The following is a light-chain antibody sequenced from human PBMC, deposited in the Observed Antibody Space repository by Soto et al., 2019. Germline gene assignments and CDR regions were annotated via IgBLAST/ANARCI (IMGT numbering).Light chain of an antibody. CDR1: QSVSSSY. CDR2: GAS. J-gene: IGKJ5*01. CDR3: QQYGTSPPST. V-gene: IGKV3-20*01. Sequence: EIVLTQSPDTLSLSPGERATLSCRASQSVSSSYSAWYQQKPGQAPRLLINGASSRATGIPDRFSGSGSGTDFTLTISRLEPEDFAVYYCQQYGTSPPSTFGQGTRLEIK.